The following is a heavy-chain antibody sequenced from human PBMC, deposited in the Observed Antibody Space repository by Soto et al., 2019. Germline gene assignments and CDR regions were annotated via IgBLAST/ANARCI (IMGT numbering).Heavy chain of an antibody. CDR3: ARTGVNVGLDV. Sequence: SLRLSCAASGFTFSAYTMNWARQAPGKGLQWVSYINSGTNPIYYADSVKGRFTISRDDARNSLYLQMNSLRDEDTAVYYCARTGVNVGLDVWGQGTTVTVSS. CDR1: GFTFSAYT. D-gene: IGHD3-10*01. V-gene: IGHV3-48*02. CDR2: INSGTNPI. J-gene: IGHJ6*02.